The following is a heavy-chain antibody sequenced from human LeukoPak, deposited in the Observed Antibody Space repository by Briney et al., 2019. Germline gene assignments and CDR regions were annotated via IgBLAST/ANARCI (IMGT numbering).Heavy chain of an antibody. V-gene: IGHV4-30-4*01. CDR3: ARERREGGSGWIDY. CDR2: IFYSGST. CDR1: GGSISSGDYY. J-gene: IGHJ4*02. Sequence: SGTLSLTCTVSGGSISSGDYYWSWIRQPPGKGLEWIGHIFYSGSTYYNPSLMRRLTISVDTSKNQFSLKLSSVTPADTAVYYCARERREGGSGWIDYWGRGTLVTVSS. D-gene: IGHD6-25*01.